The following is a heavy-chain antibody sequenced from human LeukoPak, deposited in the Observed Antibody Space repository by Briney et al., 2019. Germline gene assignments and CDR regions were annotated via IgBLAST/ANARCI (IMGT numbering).Heavy chain of an antibody. J-gene: IGHJ5*02. Sequence: PSETLSLTCTVSGGSISSYYWSWIRQPPGKGLEWIGYIYYSGSTNYNPSLKSRVTISVDTSKNQFSLKLSSVTAADTAVYYCAREGTIYDPPSWFDPWGQGTLVTVSS. CDR2: IYYSGST. V-gene: IGHV4-59*01. CDR3: AREGTIYDPPSWFDP. CDR1: GGSISSYY. D-gene: IGHD3-3*01.